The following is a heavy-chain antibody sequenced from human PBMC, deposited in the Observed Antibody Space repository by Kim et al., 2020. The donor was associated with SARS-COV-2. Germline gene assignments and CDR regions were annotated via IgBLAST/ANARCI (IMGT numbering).Heavy chain of an antibody. Sequence: SETLSLTCAVYGGSFSGYYWSWIRQPPGKGLEWIGEINHSGSTNYNPSLKSRVTISVDTSKNQFSLKLSSVTAADTAVYYCASRPYYDFWSGYYSPLYFQHWGQGTLVTVSS. J-gene: IGHJ1*01. D-gene: IGHD3-3*01. V-gene: IGHV4-34*01. CDR3: ASRPYYDFWSGYYSPLYFQH. CDR2: INHSGST. CDR1: GGSFSGYY.